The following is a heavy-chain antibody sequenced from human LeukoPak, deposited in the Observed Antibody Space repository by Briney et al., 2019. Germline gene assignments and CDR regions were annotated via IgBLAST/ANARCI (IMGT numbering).Heavy chain of an antibody. V-gene: IGHV3-30*18. CDR3: AKGDIVVVPAVKLRVGMDV. CDR2: ISYDGSNK. Sequence: GRSLRLSCAASGFTFSSYVMHWVRQAPGKGLEWVTVISYDGSNKYYADSVKGRFTISRDNSKNTLYLQMNSLRAEDTAVYYCAKGDIVVVPAVKLRVGMDVWGKGTTVTVSS. CDR1: GFTFSSYV. J-gene: IGHJ6*04. D-gene: IGHD2-2*01.